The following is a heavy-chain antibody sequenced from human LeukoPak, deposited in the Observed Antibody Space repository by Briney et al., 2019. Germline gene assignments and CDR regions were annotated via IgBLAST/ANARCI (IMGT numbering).Heavy chain of an antibody. V-gene: IGHV4-39*01. D-gene: IGHD3-10*02. CDR2: IFYAGST. CDR1: GASISSSSYD. CDR3: VRQSGSVYVPVDY. J-gene: IGHJ4*02. Sequence: SETLSLTCTVSGASISSSSYDWGRIRQPGGKGLEWIGTIFYAGSTYYNPAGKSRFSRTVERAKNQFSLKLNSVTAADTAVYYCVRQSGSVYVPVDYWGQGTLVTVSS.